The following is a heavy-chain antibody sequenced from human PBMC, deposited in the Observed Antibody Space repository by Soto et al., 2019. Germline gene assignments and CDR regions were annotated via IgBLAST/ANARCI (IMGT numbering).Heavy chain of an antibody. D-gene: IGHD2-8*01. Sequence: EVQLVESGGGLVQPGGSLRLSCAASGFTFSSYWMHWVRQAPGKGLVWVSCIDGDESSTSYADSVKGRFTISRDNAKNTLYLQMNSLRAEDTAVYYCARGYCTNGVCSKPFDYWGQGILVTVSS. CDR2: IDGDESST. J-gene: IGHJ4*02. CDR3: ARGYCTNGVCSKPFDY. V-gene: IGHV3-74*01. CDR1: GFTFSSYW.